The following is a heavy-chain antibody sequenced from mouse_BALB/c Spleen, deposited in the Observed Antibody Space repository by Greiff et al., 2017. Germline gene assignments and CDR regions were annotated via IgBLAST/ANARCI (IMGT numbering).Heavy chain of an antibody. CDR1: GFTFSSYT. V-gene: IGHV5-12-2*01. J-gene: IGHJ4*01. Sequence: EVQLVESGGGLVQPGGSLKLSCAASGFTFSSYTMSWVRQTPEKRLEWVAYISNGGGSTYYPDTVKGRFTISRDNAKNTLYLQMSSLKSEDTAMYYCARHGGYYAMDYWGQGTSVTVSS. CDR2: ISNGGGST. CDR3: ARHGGYYAMDY.